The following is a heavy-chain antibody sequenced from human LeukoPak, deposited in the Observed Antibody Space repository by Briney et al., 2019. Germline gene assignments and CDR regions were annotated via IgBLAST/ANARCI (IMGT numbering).Heavy chain of an antibody. Sequence: GGSLRLSCAASGFTFSSYAMHWVRQAPGKGLEWVAVISYDGSNKYYADSVKGRFTISRDNSKNTLYLQMNSLRAEDTALYYCAKGPCRSSTSCYRFDPWGQGTLVTVSS. CDR2: ISYDGSNK. D-gene: IGHD2-2*02. J-gene: IGHJ5*02. CDR3: AKGPCRSSTSCYRFDP. V-gene: IGHV3-30-3*01. CDR1: GFTFSSYA.